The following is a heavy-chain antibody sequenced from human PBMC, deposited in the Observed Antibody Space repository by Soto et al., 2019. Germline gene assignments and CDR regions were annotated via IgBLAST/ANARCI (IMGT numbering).Heavy chain of an antibody. V-gene: IGHV4-31*03. CDR3: ARAAAGIGYYYMDV. CDR2: IYYSGST. D-gene: IGHD6-13*01. CDR1: GGSISSGGYY. J-gene: IGHJ6*03. Sequence: SETLSLTCTVSGGSISSGGYYWSWIRQHPGKGLEWIGYIYYSGSTYYNPSLKSRVTISVDTSKNQFSLKLSSVAAADTAVYYCARAAAGIGYYYMDVWGKGTTVTVSS.